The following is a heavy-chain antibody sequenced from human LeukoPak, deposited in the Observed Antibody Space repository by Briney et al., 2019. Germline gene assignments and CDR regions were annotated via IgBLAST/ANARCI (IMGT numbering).Heavy chain of an antibody. V-gene: IGHV3-21*01. Sequence: GGSLRLSCAASGFTFSSYSMNWVRQAPGKGLEWVSSISSSSSYIYYADSVKGRFTISRDNAKNSLYLQMNSLRAEDAAVYYCARDYSLRSHFDYWGQGTLVTVSS. D-gene: IGHD1-26*01. CDR2: ISSSSSYI. CDR1: GFTFSSYS. CDR3: ARDYSLRSHFDY. J-gene: IGHJ4*02.